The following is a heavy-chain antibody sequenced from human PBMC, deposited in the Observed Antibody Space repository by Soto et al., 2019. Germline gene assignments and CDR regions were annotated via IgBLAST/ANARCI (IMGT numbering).Heavy chain of an antibody. CDR3: AKCLQIHWNYDAYHI. CDR2: ITGSGGIT. CDR1: GFMLSTYS. J-gene: IGHJ3*02. D-gene: IGHD1-7*01. Sequence: VKVLESGGGLVQPGGSLRLSCAASGFMLSTYSMSWVRQAPGKGLEWVSHITGSGGITYYADSVKGRFTISRDTSSNTLYLQMNSLRAEDTALYYCAKCLQIHWNYDAYHIWGQGTMVTVSS. V-gene: IGHV3-23*01.